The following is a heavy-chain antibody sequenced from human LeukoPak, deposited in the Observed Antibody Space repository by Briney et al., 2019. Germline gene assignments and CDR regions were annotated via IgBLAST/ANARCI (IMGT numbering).Heavy chain of an antibody. CDR2: ISASGGTT. CDR1: GFSLNNYA. J-gene: IGHJ4*02. Sequence: GGSLRLSCAASGFSLNNYAMNWARQATGKGLEWVSAISASGGTTYNSDSVKGRFTISRDSAKNTLYLQINSLRAEDSAVYYCAKASSSWYSDFDYWGRGTLVTVSS. D-gene: IGHD6-13*01. V-gene: IGHV3-23*01. CDR3: AKASSSWYSDFDY.